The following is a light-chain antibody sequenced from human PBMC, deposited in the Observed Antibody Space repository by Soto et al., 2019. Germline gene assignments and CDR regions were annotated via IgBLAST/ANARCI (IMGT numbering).Light chain of an antibody. V-gene: IGKV3-15*01. CDR3: QQFNNWPPLT. J-gene: IGKJ4*01. CDR1: QFVSTN. Sequence: EVVMTQSPATLSVSPGERATLSCRASQFVSTNLAWYQQKPGQAPRLLIYSASTRATGIPARFSGSGSGTEFNLTISSLQSEDSAVYYCQQFNNWPPLTFGGGTKVES. CDR2: SAS.